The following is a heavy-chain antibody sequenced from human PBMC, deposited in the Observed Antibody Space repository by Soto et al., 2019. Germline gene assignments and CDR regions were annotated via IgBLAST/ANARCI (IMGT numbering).Heavy chain of an antibody. CDR3: ARELVHGYLDL. CDR2: INLDGTKT. CDR1: GFMFGAHW. V-gene: IGHV3-74*01. J-gene: IGHJ5*02. D-gene: IGHD2-8*02. Sequence: EVQLVEAGGGLVRPGGSLKLSCAASGFMFGAHWMHWVRQGPDKGLVFVARINLDGTKTNYADFVEGRFTISRDNAKKTLYLEMNSLRGDDTAVYFCARELVHGYLDLWGQGVLVTVSS.